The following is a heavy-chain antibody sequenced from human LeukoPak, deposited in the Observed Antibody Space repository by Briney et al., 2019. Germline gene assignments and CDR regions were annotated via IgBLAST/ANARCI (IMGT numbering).Heavy chain of an antibody. CDR1: GGSFSGYY. J-gene: IGHJ5*02. Sequence: PSETLSLTCAVYGGSFSGYYWSWIRQPPGKGLEWIGEINHSGSTNYNPSLKSRVTISVDTSKNQFSLKLSPVTAADTAVYYCARGRIVPAAMGGRWFDPWGQGTLVTVSS. CDR3: ARGRIVPAAMGGRWFDP. D-gene: IGHD2-2*01. CDR2: INHSGST. V-gene: IGHV4-34*01.